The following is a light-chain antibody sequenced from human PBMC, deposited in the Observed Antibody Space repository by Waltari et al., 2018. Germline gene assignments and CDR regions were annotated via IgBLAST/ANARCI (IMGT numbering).Light chain of an antibody. V-gene: IGKV3-11*01. J-gene: IGKJ5*01. CDR2: DAS. Sequence: EIVLTQSPATLSLSPGERATLSCRASQSVSSHLAWYQQKPGQAPRLLIFDASNRATGIPARFSGSGSGTDFTLSITSLEPEDFASYYCQQRTNWPLITFGPGTRLEIK. CDR1: QSVSSH. CDR3: QQRTNWPLIT.